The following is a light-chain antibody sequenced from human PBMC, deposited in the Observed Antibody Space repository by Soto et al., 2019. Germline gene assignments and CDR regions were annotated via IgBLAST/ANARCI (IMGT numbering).Light chain of an antibody. CDR3: QQFAYYPVT. J-gene: IGKJ5*01. V-gene: IGKV1D-13*01. Sequence: IQLTQSASSLSASVGDSVTITCRASQGISLSLAWFHQKPGEAPTLLIYDASSLERGVPSRFRGSGSGADFTLSITGLRPEDLGTYFCQQFAYYPVTFGQGTRLEI. CDR2: DAS. CDR1: QGISLS.